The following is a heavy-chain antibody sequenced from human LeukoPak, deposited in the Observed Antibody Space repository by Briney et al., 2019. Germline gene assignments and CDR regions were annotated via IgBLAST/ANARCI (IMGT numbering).Heavy chain of an antibody. J-gene: IGHJ1*01. Sequence: PGGSLRLSCAASEFSVKYNYMTWVRQAPGKGLEWVSLLYSAGSTNYADSVKGRFTISRDDSKNTVYLQMNSLRAEDTAVYYCVRDLVSGSGWVRAEYFQHWGQGTLVTVSS. D-gene: IGHD6-19*01. CDR3: VRDLVSGSGWVRAEYFQH. CDR1: EFSVKYNY. CDR2: LYSAGST. V-gene: IGHV3-53*01.